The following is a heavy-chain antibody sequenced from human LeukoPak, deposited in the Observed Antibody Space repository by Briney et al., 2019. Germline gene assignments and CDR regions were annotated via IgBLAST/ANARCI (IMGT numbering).Heavy chain of an antibody. V-gene: IGHV1-18*01. CDR2: ISAYNGNT. CDR3: AREEYCSGGSCYYFDY. CDR1: GYTFTSYG. Sequence: ASVKVSCTASGYTFTSYGISWVRQAPGQGLEWMGWISAYNGNTNYAQKLQGRVTMTTDTSTSTAYMELMSLKSDDTAVYYCAREEYCSGGSCYYFDYWGQGTLVTVSS. D-gene: IGHD2-15*01. J-gene: IGHJ4*02.